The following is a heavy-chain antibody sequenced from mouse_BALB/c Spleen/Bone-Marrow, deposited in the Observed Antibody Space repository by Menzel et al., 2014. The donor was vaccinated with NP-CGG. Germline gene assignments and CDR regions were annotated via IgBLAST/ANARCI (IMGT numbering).Heavy chain of an antibody. Sequence: QVQLKQSGPGLVQPSQSLSITCTVSGFSLTSYGVHWVRPSPGKGLEWLGVIWSGGSTDYNAAFISRLSISKDNSKSQVFFKMNSLQANDTAIYYCARRLRYYAMDYWGQGTSVTVSS. V-gene: IGHV2-2*02. J-gene: IGHJ4*01. CDR1: GFSLTSYG. CDR3: ARRLRYYAMDY. CDR2: IWSGGST. D-gene: IGHD2-2*01.